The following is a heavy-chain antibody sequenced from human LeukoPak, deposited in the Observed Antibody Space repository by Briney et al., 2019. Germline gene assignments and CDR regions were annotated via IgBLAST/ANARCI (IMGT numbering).Heavy chain of an antibody. CDR1: GFTFDDYA. V-gene: IGHV3-9*01. J-gene: IGHJ4*02. Sequence: GGSLRLSCAASGFTFDDYAMHWVRQAPGKGLEWVSGISWNSGSIGYADSVKGRFTISRDNAKNSLYLQMNSLRAEDTAVYYCARERTGSYDPHFDYWGQGTLVTVSS. D-gene: IGHD1-26*01. CDR2: ISWNSGSI. CDR3: ARERTGSYDPHFDY.